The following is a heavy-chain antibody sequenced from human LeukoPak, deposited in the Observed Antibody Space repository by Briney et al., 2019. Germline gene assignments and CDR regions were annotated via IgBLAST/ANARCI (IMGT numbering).Heavy chain of an antibody. Sequence: SETLSLTCIVSGGSISSYYWSWIRQPPGKGLEWIGYIYYSGSTNYNPSLKSRVTMSVDTSKNQFSLKLTSVTAADTAVYYCARGVAYNADFWGQGTLVTVSS. D-gene: IGHD5-24*01. CDR2: IYYSGST. CDR1: GGSISSYY. J-gene: IGHJ4*02. CDR3: ARGVAYNADF. V-gene: IGHV4-59*01.